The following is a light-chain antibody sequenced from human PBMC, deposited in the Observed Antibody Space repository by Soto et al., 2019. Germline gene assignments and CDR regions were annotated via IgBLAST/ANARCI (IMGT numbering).Light chain of an antibody. J-gene: IGLJ3*02. CDR2: LEGSGSY. Sequence: QPVLTQSSSASASLGSSVKLTCTLSSGHSSYIIAWHQQQPGKAPRYLMNLEGSGSYNKGSGIPDRLSGSSSGADRYLTISNLQSEDEADYYCETWDSNTRVFGGGTKLTVL. CDR1: SGHSSYI. CDR3: ETWDSNTRV. V-gene: IGLV4-60*03.